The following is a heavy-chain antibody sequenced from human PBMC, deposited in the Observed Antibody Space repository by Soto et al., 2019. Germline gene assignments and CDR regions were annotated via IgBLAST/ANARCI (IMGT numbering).Heavy chain of an antibody. D-gene: IGHD3-22*01. CDR3: ARYYYDSSGPTTGAFDI. V-gene: IGHV3-21*01. CDR2: ISSSSSYI. J-gene: IGHJ3*02. Sequence: PGGSLRLSCAASGFTFSSYSMNWVRQAPGKGLEWVSSISSSSSYIYYADSVKGRFTISRDNAKNSLYLQMNSLRAEDTAVYYCARYYYDSSGPTTGAFDIWGQGTMVTVSS. CDR1: GFTFSSYS.